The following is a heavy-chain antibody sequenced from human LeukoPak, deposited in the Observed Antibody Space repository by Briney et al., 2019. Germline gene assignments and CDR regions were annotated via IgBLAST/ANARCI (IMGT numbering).Heavy chain of an antibody. CDR1: GYTITSGYY. V-gene: IGHV4-38-2*02. CDR3: AKVGYCNTVTCYGWFDP. Sequence: SETLSLTCSVSGYTITSGYYWAWIRQPPGRALGWIGSMYHSGSTYLNPSLKSRVTISVDTSKNQFSLKLTSLTAADTAVYYCAKVGYCNTVTCYGWFDPWGQGTLVTVSS. CDR2: MYHSGST. J-gene: IGHJ5*02. D-gene: IGHD2/OR15-2a*01.